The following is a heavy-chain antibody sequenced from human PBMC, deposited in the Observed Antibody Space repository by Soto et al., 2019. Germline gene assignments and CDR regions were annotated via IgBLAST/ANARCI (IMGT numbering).Heavy chain of an antibody. CDR3: AAYYGSGSYLNSDY. CDR1: GGSIRSGGYY. J-gene: IGHJ4*02. D-gene: IGHD3-10*01. Sequence: SLTCTVSGGSIRSGGYYWSWLRQHPGKGLEWIGYIYYSGSTYYNPSLKSRVTISVDTSKNQFSLKLSSVTAADTAVYYCAAYYGSGSYLNSDYWGQGTLVTVSS. V-gene: IGHV4-31*03. CDR2: IYYSGST.